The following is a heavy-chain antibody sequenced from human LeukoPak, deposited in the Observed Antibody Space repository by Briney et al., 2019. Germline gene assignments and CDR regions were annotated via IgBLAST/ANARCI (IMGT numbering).Heavy chain of an antibody. CDR2: INPNSGGT. J-gene: IGHJ3*02. Sequence: ASVKVSRKASGYTFTGYYMHWVRQAPGQGLEWMGWINPNSGGTNYAQKFQGRVIMTRDTSISTAYMELSRLRSDDTAVYYCARHYYDSSGYYIDAFDIWGQGTMVTVSS. CDR1: GYTFTGYY. D-gene: IGHD3-22*01. CDR3: ARHYYDSSGYYIDAFDI. V-gene: IGHV1-2*02.